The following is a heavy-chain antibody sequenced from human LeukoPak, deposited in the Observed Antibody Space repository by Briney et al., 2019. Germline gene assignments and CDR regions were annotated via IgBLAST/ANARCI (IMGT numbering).Heavy chain of an antibody. Sequence: GASVKVSCKASGGTFSSYAISWVRQAPGQGLEWMGRIIPILGIANYAQKFQGRVTITADKSTSTAYMELSSLRSEDTAVYYCARDGIVPAAILYYYYGMDVWGQGTTVIVSS. V-gene: IGHV1-69*04. CDR1: GGTFSSYA. CDR3: ARDGIVPAAILYYYYGMDV. J-gene: IGHJ6*02. D-gene: IGHD2-2*01. CDR2: IIPILGIA.